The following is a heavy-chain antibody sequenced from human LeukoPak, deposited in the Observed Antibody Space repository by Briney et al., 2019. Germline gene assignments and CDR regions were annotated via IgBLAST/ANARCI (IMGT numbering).Heavy chain of an antibody. CDR3: VRVNARYYPDY. CDR1: GFTFSSYS. D-gene: IGHD2-21*01. Sequence: PGGSLRLSCAASGFTFSSYSMNWVRQAPGKGLEWVGRTRNKANSYTTEYAASVKGRFTISRDGSTNSLYLQMNSLKTEDTAVYYGVRVNARYYPDYWGQGTLVTVSS. CDR2: TRNKANSYTT. J-gene: IGHJ4*02. V-gene: IGHV3-72*01.